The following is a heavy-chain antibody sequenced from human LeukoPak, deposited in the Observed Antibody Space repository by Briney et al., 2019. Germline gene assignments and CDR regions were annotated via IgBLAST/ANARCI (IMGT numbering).Heavy chain of an antibody. V-gene: IGHV4-39*01. Sequence: SETLSLTCTVSGGSISSSSYYWGWLRQPPGKGLEWIGSIYYSGSTYYNPSLKSRVTISVDTSKNQFSLKLSSVTAADTAVYYCARQETSDFDYWGQGTLVTVSS. J-gene: IGHJ4*02. CDR2: IYYSGST. CDR1: GGSISSSSYY. D-gene: IGHD2-2*01. CDR3: ARQETSDFDY.